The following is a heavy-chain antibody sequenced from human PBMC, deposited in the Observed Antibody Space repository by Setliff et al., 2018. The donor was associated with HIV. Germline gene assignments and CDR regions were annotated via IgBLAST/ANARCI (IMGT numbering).Heavy chain of an antibody. J-gene: IGHJ4*02. CDR2: ISSSGSTM. Sequence: GGSLRLSCEASGFNFATAWMNWVRQAPGKGLEWISYISSSGSTMYYADSVKGRFAISRDNAKDSLYLEMNSLRAGDTAVYYCASGEGWLNYWGQGTLVTVSS. CDR3: ASGEGWLNY. CDR1: GFNFATAW. D-gene: IGHD2-15*01. V-gene: IGHV3-48*04.